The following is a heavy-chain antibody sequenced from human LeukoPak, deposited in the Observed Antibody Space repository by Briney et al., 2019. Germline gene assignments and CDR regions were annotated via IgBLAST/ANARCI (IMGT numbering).Heavy chain of an antibody. J-gene: IGHJ5*02. CDR2: ISSSGSTI. Sequence: GGSLRLSCAASGFTFSDYYMSWIRQAPGKGLEWVSYISSSGSTIYYADSVKGRFTISRDNAKNSLYLQMNSLRAEDTAVYYCARDPLQIVVSKSPDQPPRNNWFDPWGQGTLVTVSS. D-gene: IGHD2-2*01. CDR1: GFTFSDYY. V-gene: IGHV3-11*01. CDR3: ARDPLQIVVSKSPDQPPRNNWFDP.